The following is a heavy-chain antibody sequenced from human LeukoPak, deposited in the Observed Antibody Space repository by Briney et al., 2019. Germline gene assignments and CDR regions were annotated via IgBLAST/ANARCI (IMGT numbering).Heavy chain of an antibody. CDR3: AREGYSPRDGYNFNFDY. J-gene: IGHJ4*02. Sequence: GRSLRLSCAASGFTFSSYGMHWVRQAPGKGLEWVAVISYDGSNKYYADSVKGRFTISRDNSKNTLYLQMNSLRAEHTAVYYCAREGYSPRDGYNFNFDYWGQGTLVTVSS. CDR1: GFTFSSYG. CDR2: ISYDGSNK. D-gene: IGHD5-24*01. V-gene: IGHV3-30*03.